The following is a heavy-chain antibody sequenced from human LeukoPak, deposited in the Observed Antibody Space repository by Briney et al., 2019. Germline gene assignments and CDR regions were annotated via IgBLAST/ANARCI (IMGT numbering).Heavy chain of an antibody. D-gene: IGHD2-15*01. V-gene: IGHV1-69*04. Sequence: SSVKVSCKASGYTFTGYYMHWVRQAPGQGLEWMGRIIPILGIANYAQKFQGRVTITADKSTSTAYMELSSLRSEDTAVYYCARDLSRYCSGGSCYYYGMDVWGQGTTVTVSS. J-gene: IGHJ6*02. CDR3: ARDLSRYCSGGSCYYYGMDV. CDR2: IIPILGIA. CDR1: GYTFTGYY.